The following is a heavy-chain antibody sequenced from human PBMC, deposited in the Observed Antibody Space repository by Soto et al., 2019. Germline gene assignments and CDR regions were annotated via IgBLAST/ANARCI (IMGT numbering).Heavy chain of an antibody. CDR3: VRTLTSGRQDS. J-gene: IGHJ5*01. CDR2: IHYSGST. D-gene: IGHD3-10*01. Sequence: TSETLSLTCTVSGGSITGHYWSWIRQSPGKGLEWIAYIHYSGSTKYNPSLKSRVTISVDTSKNQFSLKLSSVTAADTAVYYCVRTLTSGRQDSWGQGTLVTFSS. V-gene: IGHV4-59*11. CDR1: GGSITGHY.